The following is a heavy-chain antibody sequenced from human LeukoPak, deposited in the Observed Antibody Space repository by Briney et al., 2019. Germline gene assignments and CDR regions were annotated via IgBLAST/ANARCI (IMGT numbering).Heavy chain of an antibody. Sequence: GGSLRLSCAASGFTFSSYAMSWVRQAPGKGLEWVSAISGSGGSTYYADSVKGRFTISRENSKNMLYLQMNSLRAEDTAVYYCAKAGRGPGSGYYSNWGQGTLVTVSS. CDR3: AKAGRGPGSGYYSN. CDR2: ISGSGGST. V-gene: IGHV3-23*01. CDR1: GFTFSSYA. D-gene: IGHD3-22*01. J-gene: IGHJ4*02.